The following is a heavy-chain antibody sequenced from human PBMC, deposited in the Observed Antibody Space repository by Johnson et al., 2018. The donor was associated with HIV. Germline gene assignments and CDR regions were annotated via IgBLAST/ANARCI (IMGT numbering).Heavy chain of an antibody. J-gene: IGHJ3*02. CDR3: ARATPGIAAAGPTHPSAFDI. V-gene: IGHV3-66*01. D-gene: IGHD6-13*01. CDR1: GFVVHDNY. CDR2: IYSDGRT. Sequence: VQLVESGGGLVQPGGSLRLSCTASGFVVHDNYMTWVRQAPGKGLEWVSVIYSDGRTYYADTVRGRFSISWDNSKNMVHLQVSRLRVEDTAVYYCARATPGIAAAGPTHPSAFDIWGQGTMVTVSS.